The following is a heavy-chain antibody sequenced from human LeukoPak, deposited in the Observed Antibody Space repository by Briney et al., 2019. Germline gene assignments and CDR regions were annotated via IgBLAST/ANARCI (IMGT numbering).Heavy chain of an antibody. Sequence: NPSETLSLTCTVSGDSVSSNYWSWIRQPPGKGLEWIGYIYYSGSTNYNPSLKSRVTISVDTSKNQFSLKLSSVTAADTAVYYCARFYDLAAFDIWGQGTMVTVSS. J-gene: IGHJ3*02. CDR2: IYYSGST. CDR1: GDSVSSNY. D-gene: IGHD3/OR15-3a*01. V-gene: IGHV4-59*02. CDR3: ARFYDLAAFDI.